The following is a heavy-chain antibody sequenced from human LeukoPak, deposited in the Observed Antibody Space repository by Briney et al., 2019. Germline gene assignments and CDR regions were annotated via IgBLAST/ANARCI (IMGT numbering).Heavy chain of an antibody. CDR3: ATDSLWFGEPTDAFDI. V-gene: IGHV1-46*01. Sequence: GASVKVSCKASGYTFTSYYMHWVRQAPGQGLEWMGIINPSGGSTIYAQKFQGRVTMTEDTSTDTAYMELSSLRSEDTAVYYCATDSLWFGEPTDAFDIWGQGTMVTVSS. D-gene: IGHD3-10*01. CDR1: GYTFTSYY. CDR2: INPSGGST. J-gene: IGHJ3*02.